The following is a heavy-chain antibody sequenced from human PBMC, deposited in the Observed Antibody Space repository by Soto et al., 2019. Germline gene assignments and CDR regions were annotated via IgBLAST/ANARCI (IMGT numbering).Heavy chain of an antibody. CDR1: GGSVSNHY. Sequence: KTSETLSLTCTVSGGSVSNHYWSWIRQPAGKGLEWLGRLYNDERTNYNPSLKSRVTMSMDTSKNQFSLELTSVTAADSAVYFCAREPLAHSYFDLWGQGTLVTVSS. CDR3: AREPLAHSYFDL. J-gene: IGHJ4*02. CDR2: LYNDERT. V-gene: IGHV4-4*07.